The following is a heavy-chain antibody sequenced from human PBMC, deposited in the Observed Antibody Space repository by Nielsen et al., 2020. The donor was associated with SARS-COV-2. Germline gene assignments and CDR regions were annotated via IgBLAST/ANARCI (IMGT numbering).Heavy chain of an antibody. V-gene: IGHV1-2*06. CDR1: GYTFTGYY. CDR3: ARDGGPPLPYCGGDCYYYYYYYMDV. CDR2: INPNSGGT. J-gene: IGHJ6*03. Sequence: ASVKVSCKASGYTFTGYYMHWVRQAPGQGLEWMGRINPNSGGTNYAQKFQGRVTMTRDTSIGIAYTELSRLRSDDTAVYYCARDGGPPLPYCGGDCYYYYYYYMDVWGKGTTVTVSS. D-gene: IGHD2-21*02.